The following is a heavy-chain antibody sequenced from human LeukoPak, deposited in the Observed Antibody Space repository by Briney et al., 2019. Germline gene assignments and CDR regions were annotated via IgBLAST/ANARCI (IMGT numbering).Heavy chain of an antibody. CDR1: GGSFSGYY. D-gene: IGHD6-13*01. V-gene: IGHV4-34*01. CDR3: ARQAYSSNLGWFDP. CDR2: INHSGST. Sequence: SETLSLTCPVYGGSFSGYYWSWIRQPPGKGLEWIGEINHSGSTNYNPSLKSRVTISVDTSKNQFSLKLSSVTAADTAVYYCARQAYSSNLGWFDPWGQGTLVTVSS. J-gene: IGHJ5*02.